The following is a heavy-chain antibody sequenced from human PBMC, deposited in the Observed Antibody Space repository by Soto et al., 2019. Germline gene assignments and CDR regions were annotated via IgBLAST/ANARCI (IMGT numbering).Heavy chain of an antibody. V-gene: IGHV4-39*01. CDR1: GCSISSSSYY. Sequence: PSETLSLPCPVSGCSISSSSYYWGWIRQPPGKGLEWIGSIYYSGSTYYNPSLKSRVTISVDTSKNQFSLKLSSVTAADTAVYYCASSRVFKAVDYYGMDVWGQGTTVTVSS. CDR2: IYYSGST. J-gene: IGHJ6*02. CDR3: ASSRVFKAVDYYGMDV. D-gene: IGHD2-15*01.